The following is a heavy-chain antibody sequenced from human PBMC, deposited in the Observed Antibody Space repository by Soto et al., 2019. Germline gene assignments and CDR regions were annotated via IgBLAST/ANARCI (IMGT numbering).Heavy chain of an antibody. CDR3: ARRSGTRGILDY. V-gene: IGHV4-30-2*02. Sequence: SETLSLTCTVSGGSISSGDYSWSWIRQPPGKGLEWIGYIYHSGSTYYNPSLKSRVTISVDTSKNQFSLKLSSVTAADTAVYYCARRSGTRGILDYWGQGTLVTVSS. D-gene: IGHD1-1*01. CDR1: GGSISSGDYS. CDR2: IYHSGST. J-gene: IGHJ4*02.